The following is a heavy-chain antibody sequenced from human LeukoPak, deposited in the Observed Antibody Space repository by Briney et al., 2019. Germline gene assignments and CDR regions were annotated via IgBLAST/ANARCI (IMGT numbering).Heavy chain of an antibody. Sequence: GGSLRLSCAASAFTLNAYNMNWVRQAPGKGLEWVSYISSSSSTIYYADSVKGGVTISRDNAKNSMYLQMNSLRAEDTAGYYCARLDDCYDGSGYFAEYFQDWGEGTLVSVSS. V-gene: IGHV3-48*04. J-gene: IGHJ1*01. CDR2: ISSSSSTI. D-gene: IGHD3-22*01. CDR1: AFTLNAYN. CDR3: ARLDDCYDGSGYFAEYFQD.